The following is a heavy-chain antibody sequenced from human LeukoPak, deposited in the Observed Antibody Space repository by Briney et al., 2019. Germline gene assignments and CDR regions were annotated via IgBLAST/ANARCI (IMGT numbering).Heavy chain of an antibody. J-gene: IGHJ5*02. CDR1: GGSISSYY. V-gene: IGHV4-59*12. CDR3: ARGLGRITIFGVARGWFDP. CDR2: IYYSGST. D-gene: IGHD3-3*01. Sequence: PSETLSLTCTVSGGSISSYYWSWIRQPPGKGLEWIGYIYYSGSTNYNPSLKSRVTISVDTSKNQFSLKLSSVTAADTAVYYCARGLGRITIFGVARGWFDPWGQGTLVTVSS.